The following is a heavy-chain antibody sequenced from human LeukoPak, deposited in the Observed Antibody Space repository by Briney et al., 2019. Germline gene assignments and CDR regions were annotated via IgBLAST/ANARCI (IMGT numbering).Heavy chain of an antibody. CDR1: GNSISNYA. J-gene: IGHJ6*02. D-gene: IGHD3-16*01. CDR3: TTRACHAGVCSSSFYYYYGLHF. CDR2: IIPIFGTA. V-gene: IGHV1-69*13. Sequence: SVNVSCKASGNSISNYAVSWVRQAPGQGVEWMGGIIPIFGTADYAQIFQGRVTITADQATSTTYMALSSLKSEDTATYYCTTRACHAGVCSSSFYYYYGLHFWGQGTTVSVSS.